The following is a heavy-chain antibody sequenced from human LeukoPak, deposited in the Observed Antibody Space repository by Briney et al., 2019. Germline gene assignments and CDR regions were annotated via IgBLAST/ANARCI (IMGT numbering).Heavy chain of an antibody. CDR1: GGSISSGGYS. CDR2: IYYSGST. V-gene: IGHV4-39*07. Sequence: PSETLSLTCAVSGGSISSGGYSWSWIRQPPGKGLEWIGSIYYSGSTYYNPSLKSRVTISVDTSKNQFSLKLSSVTAADTAVYYCARDDYDSSGYYRYFDYWGQGTLVTVSS. J-gene: IGHJ4*02. D-gene: IGHD3-22*01. CDR3: ARDDYDSSGYYRYFDY.